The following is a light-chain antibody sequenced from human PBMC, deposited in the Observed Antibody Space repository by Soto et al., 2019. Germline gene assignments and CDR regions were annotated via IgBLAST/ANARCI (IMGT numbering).Light chain of an antibody. CDR1: QSISSW. J-gene: IGKJ1*01. CDR2: EAS. V-gene: IGKV1-5*03. CDR3: QHYNSFPWT. Sequence: DIQMTQSPSTLSASVGDRVTITCRASQSISSWLAWYQQKPGKAPKLLIYEASSLESGVQSWFSGSGSGTEFTLTISSLQPDDSATYYCQHYNSFPWTFGQGTKVEIK.